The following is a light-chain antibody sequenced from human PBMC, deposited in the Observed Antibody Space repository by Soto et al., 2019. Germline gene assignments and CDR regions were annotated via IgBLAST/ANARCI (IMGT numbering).Light chain of an antibody. V-gene: IGKV3-15*01. J-gene: IGKJ2*01. CDR3: QQYNN. CDR2: GAS. Sequence: EIVMMQSPATLSVSPGERATLSCRASQSVSSNLAWYQQKPGQAPRLLIYGASTRATGIPARFSGSGSGTEFTLTISSLQSEDFAVYYCQQYNNFGQGTKVDIK. CDR1: QSVSSN.